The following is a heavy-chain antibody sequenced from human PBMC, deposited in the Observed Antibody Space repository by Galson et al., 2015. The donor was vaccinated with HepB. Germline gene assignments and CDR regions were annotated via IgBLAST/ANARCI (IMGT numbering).Heavy chain of an antibody. J-gene: IGHJ4*02. D-gene: IGHD1-26*01. CDR1: GYTFTSYY. V-gene: IGHV1-46*04. Sequence: SVKVSCKASGYTFTSYYMHWVRQAPGQGLEWLGIINPSGGSTSYAQKLQGRVTMTRDTSTSTVYMELSSLRSEDTAVYYCARVKVGAHTPLDYWGQGTLVTVSS. CDR2: INPSGGST. CDR3: ARVKVGAHTPLDY.